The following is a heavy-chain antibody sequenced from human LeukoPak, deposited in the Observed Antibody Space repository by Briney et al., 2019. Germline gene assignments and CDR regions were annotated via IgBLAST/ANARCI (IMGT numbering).Heavy chain of an antibody. Sequence: GGSLRLSCTASGFTFSNSWVSWVRQAPGKGLEWVANIRQDGSEKYYVDSVKGRFTISRDNAKNSLFLQMNSLRAEDTAVYYCARNQYWGQGTLVTVSS. CDR1: GFTFSNSW. V-gene: IGHV3-7*01. J-gene: IGHJ4*02. CDR2: IRQDGSEK. CDR3: ARNQY. D-gene: IGHD4-11*01.